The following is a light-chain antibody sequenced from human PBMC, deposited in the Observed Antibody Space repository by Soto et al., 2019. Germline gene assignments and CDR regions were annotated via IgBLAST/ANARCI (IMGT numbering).Light chain of an antibody. CDR3: QQYGSSGT. V-gene: IGKV3-20*01. CDR1: QIVINNY. J-gene: IGKJ1*01. CDR2: GAS. Sequence: EIGLTRSPGTLSLSPGERATLSCRAVQIVINNYLAWYQQKPCQAPRLLIYGASNRATGIPDRFSGSGSGTDFTLTISRLEPEDFAVYYCQQYGSSGTFGQGTKVDIK.